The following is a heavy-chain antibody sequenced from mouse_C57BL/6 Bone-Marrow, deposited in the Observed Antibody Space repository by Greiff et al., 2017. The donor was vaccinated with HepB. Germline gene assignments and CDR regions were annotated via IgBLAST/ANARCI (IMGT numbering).Heavy chain of an antibody. CDR1: GFNIKDDY. CDR2: IDPENGDT. J-gene: IGHJ4*01. Sequence: EVQLVESGAELVRPGASVKLSCTASGFNIKDDYMHWVKQRPEQGLEWIGWIDPENGDTEYASKFQGKATITADTSSNTAYLQLSSLTSEDTAVYYCTTGLDYAMDYWGQGTSVTVSS. V-gene: IGHV14-4*01. CDR3: TTGLDYAMDY. D-gene: IGHD2-4*01.